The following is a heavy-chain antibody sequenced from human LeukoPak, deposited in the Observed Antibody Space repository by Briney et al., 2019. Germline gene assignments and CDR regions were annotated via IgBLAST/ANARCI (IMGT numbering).Heavy chain of an antibody. CDR3: ARHTYYYDSSGYYYYYYGMDV. Sequence: SETLSLTCAVYGGSFSGHYWSWIRQPPGKGLEWIGEINHSGSTNYNPSLKSRVTISVDTSKNQFSLKLSSVTAADTAVYYCARHTYYYDSSGYYYYYYGMDVWGQGTTVTVSS. V-gene: IGHV4-34*01. J-gene: IGHJ6*02. CDR2: INHSGST. CDR1: GGSFSGHY. D-gene: IGHD3-22*01.